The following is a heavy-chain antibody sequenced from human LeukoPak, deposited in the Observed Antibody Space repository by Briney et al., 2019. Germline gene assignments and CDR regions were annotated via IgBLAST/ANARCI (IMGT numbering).Heavy chain of an antibody. CDR1: GFIFSTYG. CDR2: IYSDGSNK. D-gene: IGHD3-3*01. J-gene: IGHJ4*02. CDR3: ATRVGGPEGY. Sequence: GGSLRLSCAASGFIFSTYGMHWVRQPPGKGLEWVAHIYSDGSNKDYADSVKGRFTISRDNSKNTLYPQMNSLRPEDTAVYYCATRVGGPEGYWGQGTLVTVSS. V-gene: IGHV3-30*03.